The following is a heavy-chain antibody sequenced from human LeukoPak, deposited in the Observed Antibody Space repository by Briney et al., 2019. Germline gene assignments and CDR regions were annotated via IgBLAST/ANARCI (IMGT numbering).Heavy chain of an antibody. V-gene: IGHV3-30-3*01. CDR2: ISYDGSNK. J-gene: IGHJ4*02. CDR1: GFTFSSYA. D-gene: IGHD3-22*01. Sequence: GRSLRLSCAASGFTFSSYAMHWVRQAPGKGLEWVAVISYDGSNKHYADSVKGRFTISRDNSKNTLYLQMNSLRAEDTAVYYCARDKEPYDSSGYYYYWGQGTLVTVSS. CDR3: ARDKEPYDSSGYYYY.